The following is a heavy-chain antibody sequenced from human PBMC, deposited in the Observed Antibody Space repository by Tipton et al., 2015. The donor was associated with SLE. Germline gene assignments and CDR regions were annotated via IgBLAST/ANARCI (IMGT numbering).Heavy chain of an antibody. D-gene: IGHD2-2*01. CDR2: IYHTGST. CDR3: ARTRSSTSPFFDY. Sequence: TLSLTCTVSGGSISTYYWSWIRQPPKQGLEWIGWIYHTGSTDYNPSLKSRVTILIDTSKNQFSLRLSSVTAADTAVYYCARTRSSTSPFFDYWGQGTLVTVSS. J-gene: IGHJ4*02. V-gene: IGHV4-59*08. CDR1: GGSISTYY.